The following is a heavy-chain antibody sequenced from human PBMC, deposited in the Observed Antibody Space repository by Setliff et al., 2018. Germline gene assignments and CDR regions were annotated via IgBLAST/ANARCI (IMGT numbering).Heavy chain of an antibody. V-gene: IGHV4-34*01. CDR3: ARVSGMGSPPYYYYYYGMDV. CDR1: GGSFSGYY. CDR2: IKHSGSS. Sequence: PSETLSLTCAVYGGSFSGYYWTWIRQPPGKGLEWIGEIKHSGSSNYNPSLKSRVTISVDTSKNQFSLKLSSVTAADTAVYYCARVSGMGSPPYYYYYYGMDVWGQGTTVTVSS. J-gene: IGHJ6*02. D-gene: IGHD6-25*01.